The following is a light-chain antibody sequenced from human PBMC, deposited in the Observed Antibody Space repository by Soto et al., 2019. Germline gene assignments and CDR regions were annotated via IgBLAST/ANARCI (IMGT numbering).Light chain of an antibody. J-gene: IGKJ4*01. CDR3: QQYNDWRPLT. CDR2: GAS. Sequence: EIGMTQSPATLSVSPGERATLSCMASQSININLAWYQQKPGQAPRLLIYGASTRATGLPARFRGSGSGTEFTLTISSLQSEDFAVYYCQQYNDWRPLTFGGGTKVDI. V-gene: IGKV3-15*01. CDR1: QSININ.